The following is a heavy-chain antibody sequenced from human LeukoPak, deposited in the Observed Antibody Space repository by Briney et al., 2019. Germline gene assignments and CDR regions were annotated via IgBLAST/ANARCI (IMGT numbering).Heavy chain of an antibody. CDR1: GFTFSYYA. CDR3: VKAAGSWFGYFDY. V-gene: IGHV3-64D*06. Sequence: GGSLRLSCSASGFTFSYYAIHCVRQAPGKGLEHISTISGDGVNTDYADSVRGRFTISRDNSKSTVYLQVSTLRPEDTAVYYCVKAAGSWFGYFDYWGQGTLVTVSS. J-gene: IGHJ4*02. CDR2: ISGDGVNT. D-gene: IGHD6-13*01.